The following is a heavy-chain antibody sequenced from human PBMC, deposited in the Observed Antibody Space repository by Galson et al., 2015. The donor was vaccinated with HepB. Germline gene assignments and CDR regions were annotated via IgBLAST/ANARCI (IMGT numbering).Heavy chain of an antibody. Sequence: SLRLSCAASGFTFSSYSMNWVRQAPGKGLEWVSSISSSSSYIYYADSVKGRFTISRDNAKNSLYLQMNSLGAEDTAVYYCAREVPLEGYYDSSGYSARGAFDIWGQGTMVTVSS. CDR1: GFTFSSYS. V-gene: IGHV3-21*01. D-gene: IGHD3-22*01. CDR3: AREVPLEGYYDSSGYSARGAFDI. CDR2: ISSSSSYI. J-gene: IGHJ3*02.